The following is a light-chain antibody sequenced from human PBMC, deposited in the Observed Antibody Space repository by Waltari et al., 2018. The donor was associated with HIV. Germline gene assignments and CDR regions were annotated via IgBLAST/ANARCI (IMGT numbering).Light chain of an antibody. J-gene: IGKJ1*01. CDR2: DAS. CDR1: QSVSSN. Sequence: EVVMTQSPATLSVSPGERVSLSCRASQSVSSNLAWYQQTPGQAPRLLIYDASTRASGVPARFSGSESETDFTLTITSLQSEDFAVYYCQQYNNWPPWTFGQGTRVQIK. V-gene: IGKV3-15*01. CDR3: QQYNNWPPWT.